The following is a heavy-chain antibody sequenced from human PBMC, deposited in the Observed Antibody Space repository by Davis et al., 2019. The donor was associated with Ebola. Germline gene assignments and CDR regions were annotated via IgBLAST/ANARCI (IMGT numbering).Heavy chain of an antibody. D-gene: IGHD3-3*01. CDR1: GFTFSSYG. J-gene: IGHJ6*04. V-gene: IGHV3-64*04. CDR3: AKSGLSFGVVKYHYGMDV. CDR2: ISTMGGST. Sequence: GGSLRLSCSASGFTFSSYGMHWVRQAPGKGLEYVSGISTMGGSTYYADSVKGRFTISRDNSKKTLYLQMNSLRAEDTAVYYCAKSGLSFGVVKYHYGMDVWGKGTTVTVSS.